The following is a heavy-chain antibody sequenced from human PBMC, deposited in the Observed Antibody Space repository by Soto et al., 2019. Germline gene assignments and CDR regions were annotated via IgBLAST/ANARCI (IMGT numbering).Heavy chain of an antibody. CDR2: ISYDGSNK. CDR3: AKPYGDYENYYYGMDV. D-gene: IGHD4-17*01. Sequence: PGGSLRLSCAASGFTFSSYGMHWVRQAPGKGLEWVAVISYDGSNKYYADSVKGRFTISRDNSKNTLYLQMNSLRAEDTAVYYCAKPYGDYENYYYGMDVWGQGXTVTVSS. J-gene: IGHJ6*02. CDR1: GFTFSSYG. V-gene: IGHV3-30*18.